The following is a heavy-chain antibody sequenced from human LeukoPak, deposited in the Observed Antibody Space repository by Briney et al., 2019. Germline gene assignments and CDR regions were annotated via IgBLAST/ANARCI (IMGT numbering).Heavy chain of an antibody. Sequence: GGSLRLSCAASGFTFNGYNMNWVRQAPGKGLEWVSYISSSGSTIYYADSVKGRFTISRDNAKNSLYLQMNSLRAEDTAVYYCAELGITMIGGVWGKGTTVTISS. J-gene: IGHJ6*04. CDR1: GFTFNGYN. CDR2: ISSSGSTI. V-gene: IGHV3-48*04. D-gene: IGHD3-10*02. CDR3: AELGITMIGGV.